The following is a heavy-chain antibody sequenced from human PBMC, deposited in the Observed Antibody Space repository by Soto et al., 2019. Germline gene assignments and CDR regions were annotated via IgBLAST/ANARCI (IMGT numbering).Heavy chain of an antibody. V-gene: IGHV3-7*05. CDR1: GFTFSSYW. CDR2: IKQDGSEK. CDR3: ARATYYDILTGFPSFGWFDP. J-gene: IGHJ5*02. D-gene: IGHD3-9*01. Sequence: GGSLRLSCAASGFTFSSYWMNWVRQAPGKGLEWVVNIKQDGSEKYYVDSVKGRFTISRDNAKNSLYLQMNSLRAEDTAVYYCARATYYDILTGFPSFGWFDPWGQGTLVTVSS.